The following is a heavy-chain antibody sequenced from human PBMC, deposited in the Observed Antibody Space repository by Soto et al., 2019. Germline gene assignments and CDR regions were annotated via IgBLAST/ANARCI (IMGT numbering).Heavy chain of an antibody. Sequence: PGGSLRLSCAASGFTFSSYGMHWVRQAPGKGLEWVAVISYDGSNKYYADSVKGRFTISRDNSKNTLYLQMNSLRAEDTAVYYCAKLGYCSGGSCYGFDYWGQGTLVTVSS. CDR2: ISYDGSNK. V-gene: IGHV3-30*18. J-gene: IGHJ4*02. CDR3: AKLGYCSGGSCYGFDY. CDR1: GFTFSSYG. D-gene: IGHD2-15*01.